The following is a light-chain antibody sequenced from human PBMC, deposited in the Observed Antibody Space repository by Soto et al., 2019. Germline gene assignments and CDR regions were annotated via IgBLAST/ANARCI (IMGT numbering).Light chain of an antibody. CDR1: SSDIGGYNY. J-gene: IGLJ1*01. Sequence: QSALTQPPSVSGSPGQSVTISCTGTSSDIGGYNYVSWYQQLPGKAPKLMIYDVSKRPSGVPDRFSGSISCNAASLTISALQAEDEADYYCCSYAGTTHVFGTGTKVTVL. V-gene: IGLV2-11*01. CDR3: CSYAGTTHV. CDR2: DVS.